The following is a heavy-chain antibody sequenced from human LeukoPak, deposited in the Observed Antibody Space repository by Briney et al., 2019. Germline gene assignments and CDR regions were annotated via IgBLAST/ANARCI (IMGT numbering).Heavy chain of an antibody. CDR1: GDTLTELS. CDR3: ASRGSGSYYNDYYYYMDV. V-gene: IGHV1-69*13. J-gene: IGHJ6*03. Sequence: SVKVSCKVSGDTLTELSMHWVRQAPGQGLEWMGGIIPIFGTANYAQKFQGRVTITADESTSTAYMELSSLRSEDTAVYYCASRGSGSYYNDYYYYMDVWGKGTTVTVSS. D-gene: IGHD3-10*01. CDR2: IIPIFGTA.